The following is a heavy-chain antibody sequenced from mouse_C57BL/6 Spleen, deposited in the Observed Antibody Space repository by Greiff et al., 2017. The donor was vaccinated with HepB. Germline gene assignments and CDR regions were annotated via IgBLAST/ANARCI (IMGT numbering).Heavy chain of an antibody. CDR3: AREGIYDGYGAWFAY. V-gene: IGHV1-64*01. CDR2: IHPNSGST. Sequence: VQLQQPGAELVKPGASVKLSCKASGYTFTSYWMHWVKQRPGQGLEWIGMIHPNSGSTNYNEKFKSKATLTVDKSSSTAYMQLSSLTSEDSAVYYCAREGIYDGYGAWFAYWGQGTLVTVSA. CDR1: GYTFTSYW. J-gene: IGHJ3*01. D-gene: IGHD2-3*01.